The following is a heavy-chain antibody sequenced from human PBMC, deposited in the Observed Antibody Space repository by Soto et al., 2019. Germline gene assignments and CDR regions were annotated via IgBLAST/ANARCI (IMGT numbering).Heavy chain of an antibody. D-gene: IGHD4-17*01. CDR3: ARVEYDYGDYFDY. CDR2: IIPILGIA. V-gene: IGHV1-69*02. J-gene: IGHJ4*02. CDR1: GGTFSSYT. Sequence: QVQLVQSGAEVKKPGSSVKVSCKASGGTFSSYTISWVRQAPGQGLEWMGRIIPILGIANYAQKFQGRVTITADKSTSTAYMELSSLRYEDTAVYYCARVEYDYGDYFDYWGQRTLVTVSS.